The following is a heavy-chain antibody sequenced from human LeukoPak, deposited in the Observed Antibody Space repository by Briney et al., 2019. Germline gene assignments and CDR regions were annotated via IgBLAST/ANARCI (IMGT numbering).Heavy chain of an antibody. D-gene: IGHD1-26*01. J-gene: IGHJ6*03. CDR1: GFTFSSYW. CDR2: IKQDGSEK. V-gene: IGHV3-7*01. CDR3: ARALKDLRRRIGGTTTFEYYYYMDV. Sequence: GGSLRLSCAASGFTFSSYWMSWVRQAPGKGLEWVANIKQDGSEKYCVDSVKGRFTISRDNAKNSLYLQMNSLRAEDTAVYYCARALKDLRRRIGGTTTFEYYYYMDVWGKGTTVIISS.